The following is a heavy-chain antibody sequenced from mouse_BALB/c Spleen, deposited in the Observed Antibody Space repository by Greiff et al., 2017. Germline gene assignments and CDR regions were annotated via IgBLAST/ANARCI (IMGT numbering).Heavy chain of an antibody. Sequence: EVQVVESGGGLVKPGGSLKLSCAASGFTFSSYAMSWVRQSPEKRLEWVAEISSGGSYTYYPDTVTGRFTISRDNAKNTLYLEMSSLRSEDTAMYYCAIYRYSMDYWGQGTSVTVSS. CDR2: ISSGGSYT. D-gene: IGHD2-14*01. CDR1: GFTFSSYA. J-gene: IGHJ4*01. CDR3: AIYRYSMDY. V-gene: IGHV5-9-4*01.